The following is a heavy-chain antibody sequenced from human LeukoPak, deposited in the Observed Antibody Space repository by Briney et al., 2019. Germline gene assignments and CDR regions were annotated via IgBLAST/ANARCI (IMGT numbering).Heavy chain of an antibody. J-gene: IGHJ4*02. CDR1: GLAVSDNY. V-gene: IGHV3-53*01. D-gene: IGHD4-17*01. Sequence: SGGSLRLSCAVSGLAVSDNYMSWVRQAPGKGLEWVSPIFPNGNTYYADFVQGRFSISRDNSRNTLFLDMSSLRAEDTAVFFCARANPVYGDFDYWGQGTLVTVSS. CDR3: ARANPVYGDFDY. CDR2: IFPNGNT.